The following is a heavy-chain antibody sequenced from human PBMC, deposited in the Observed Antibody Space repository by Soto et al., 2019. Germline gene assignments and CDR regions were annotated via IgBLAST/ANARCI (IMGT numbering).Heavy chain of an antibody. CDR2: VLGDNGQI. V-gene: IGHV3-9*02. CDR1: GTTSNDYG. D-gene: IGHD2-15*01. CDR3: VKDMAHGAAKV. Sequence: PWLCLRFSCAVSGTTSNDYGMQWVRQAPGKGLEWVSGVLGDNGQIGCADSVKGRFTSSIANARHFLYLLMFSLSVEDTALYYCVKDMAHGAAKVRGQGTAVSV. J-gene: IGHJ6*02.